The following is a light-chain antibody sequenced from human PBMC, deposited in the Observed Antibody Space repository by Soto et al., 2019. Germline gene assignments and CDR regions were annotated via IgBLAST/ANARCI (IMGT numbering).Light chain of an antibody. CDR3: QQYGRSPGT. J-gene: IGKJ1*01. CDR2: DAS. CDR1: QSVGSSS. V-gene: IGKV3-20*01. Sequence: EIEFTQSPCSLSTSPGQRATLYCRASQSVGSSSLAWYQQKPGQAPRLLIYDASSRATGIPDRISGSGSGTDFTLTISRLEPEDSAVYYCQQYGRSPGTFGQGTKVDIK.